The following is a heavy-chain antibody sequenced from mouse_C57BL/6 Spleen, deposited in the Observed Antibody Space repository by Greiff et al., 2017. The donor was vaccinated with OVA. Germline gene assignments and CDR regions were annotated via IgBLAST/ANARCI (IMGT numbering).Heavy chain of an antibody. CDR1: GFTFTDYY. Sequence: EVKLVESGGGLVQPGGSLSLSCAASGFTFTDYYMSWVRQPPGKALEWLGFIRNKANGYTTEYSASVKGRFTISRDNSQSILYLQMNALRAEDSATYYCARLTTVAYWYFDVWGTGTTVTVSS. V-gene: IGHV7-3*01. CDR2: IRNKANGYTT. D-gene: IGHD1-1*01. J-gene: IGHJ1*03. CDR3: ARLTTVAYWYFDV.